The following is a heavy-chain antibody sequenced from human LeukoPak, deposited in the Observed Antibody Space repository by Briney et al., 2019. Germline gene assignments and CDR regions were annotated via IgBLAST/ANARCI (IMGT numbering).Heavy chain of an antibody. Sequence: ASVKVSCKASGYTFTSYGISWVRQAPGQGPEWMGWIGAYNGNTNYAQKLQGRVTMTTDTSTSTAYMELRSLRSDDTAVYYCARERHYDILTGYFPFDYWGQGTLVTVSS. V-gene: IGHV1-18*01. J-gene: IGHJ4*02. CDR3: ARERHYDILTGYFPFDY. CDR1: GYTFTSYG. CDR2: IGAYNGNT. D-gene: IGHD3-9*01.